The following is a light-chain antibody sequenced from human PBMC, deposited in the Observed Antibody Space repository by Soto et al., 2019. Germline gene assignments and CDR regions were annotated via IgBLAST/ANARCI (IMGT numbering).Light chain of an antibody. V-gene: IGKV1-39*01. CDR3: QRSYTTPRT. Sequence: IQMTQSPPSLSASIVDSVTITCRASQTIIGYLNWYQQKPGKAPRLLINAASNLQSGVPSRFRGSGSETDFTLTITSLQPEDFATYYCQRSYTTPRTFGQGTKVDIK. J-gene: IGKJ1*01. CDR1: QTIIGY. CDR2: AAS.